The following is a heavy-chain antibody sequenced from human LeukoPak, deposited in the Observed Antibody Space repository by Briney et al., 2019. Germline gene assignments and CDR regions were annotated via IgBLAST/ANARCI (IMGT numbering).Heavy chain of an antibody. J-gene: IGHJ3*02. Sequence: SETLSLTCAVYGGSFRGYYWSWIRQPPGTGPEWIGEINHSGSTNYNPSLKSRVTISVDTSKNQFSLKLSSVTAADTAVYYCARGSRDTDACDIRGQGTMVTVSS. V-gene: IGHV4-34*01. D-gene: IGHD2-21*01. CDR3: ARGSRDTDACDI. CDR1: GGSFRGYY. CDR2: INHSGST.